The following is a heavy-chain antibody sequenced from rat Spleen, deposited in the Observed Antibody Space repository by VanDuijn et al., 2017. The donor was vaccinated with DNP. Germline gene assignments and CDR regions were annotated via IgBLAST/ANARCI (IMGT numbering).Heavy chain of an antibody. CDR2: ISYRGST. CDR3: ARWNIGTSTLDY. CDR1: AYSITNNY. J-gene: IGHJ2*01. V-gene: IGHV3-1*01. D-gene: IGHD1-5*01. Sequence: EVQLQESGPGLVKPSQSLSLTCSVTAYSITNNYWGWIRKFPGNKMEWVGHISYRGSTTYNPSLKSRISIIRDTSKNQFFLQLNSVTAEDTATYYCARWNIGTSTLDYWGQGVMVTVSS.